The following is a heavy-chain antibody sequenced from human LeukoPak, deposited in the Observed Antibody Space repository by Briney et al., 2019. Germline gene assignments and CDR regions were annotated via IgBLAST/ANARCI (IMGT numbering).Heavy chain of an antibody. Sequence: AGGSLRLSCAASGFTFSSYAMSWVRQAPGKGLEWVSAISGSGGSTYYADSVKGRFTISRDNSKNTLYLQMNSLRAEDTAVYYCAKDQATLLWFGELDYWGQGTLVTVSS. V-gene: IGHV3-23*01. CDR2: ISGSGGST. CDR1: GFTFSSYA. D-gene: IGHD3-10*01. CDR3: AKDQATLLWFGELDY. J-gene: IGHJ4*02.